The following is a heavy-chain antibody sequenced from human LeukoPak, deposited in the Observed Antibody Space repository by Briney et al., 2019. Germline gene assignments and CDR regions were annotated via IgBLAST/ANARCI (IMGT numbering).Heavy chain of an antibody. CDR3: ASAGYSSGWRPLHY. J-gene: IGHJ4*02. Sequence: QPGGSLRLSCAASGFTFRSYWMHWVRQDPGKGLVWVSRINSDGSSTTYADSVKGRFTISRDNVKDTLYLQMNSLRADDTAVYYCASAGYSSGWRPLHYWGQGTLVTFSS. CDR2: INSDGSST. V-gene: IGHV3-74*01. CDR1: GFTFRSYW. D-gene: IGHD6-19*01.